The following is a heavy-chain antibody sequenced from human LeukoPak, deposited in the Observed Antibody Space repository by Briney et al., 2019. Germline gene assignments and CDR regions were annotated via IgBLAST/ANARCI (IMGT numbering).Heavy chain of an antibody. CDR1: GFTFSSYG. V-gene: IGHV3-30*18. J-gene: IGHJ6*02. D-gene: IGHD6-19*01. CDR3: AKPGIAVRHYGMDV. CDR2: ISYDGSNK. Sequence: GRSLRLSCAASGFTFSSYGMHWVRQAPGKGLEWVAVISYDGSNKYYADSVKGRFTISRDNSKNTLYLQMNSLRAEDTAVYYCAKPGIAVRHYGMDVWGQGTTVTVSS.